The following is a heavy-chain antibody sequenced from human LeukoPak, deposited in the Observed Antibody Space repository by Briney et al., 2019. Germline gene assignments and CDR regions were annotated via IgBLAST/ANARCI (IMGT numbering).Heavy chain of an antibody. D-gene: IGHD2-2*01. CDR2: IKEDGSEN. Sequence: GGSLRLSCEASGFTFSGFWMSWVRQAPGKGLECVAHIKEDGSENWFVDPVRGRFTISRDHAKNSLYLQMNSLRAEDTAVYYCARVGAPGAADYWGQGTLVTVSS. CDR3: ARVGAPGAADY. CDR1: GFTFSGFW. J-gene: IGHJ4*02. V-gene: IGHV3-7*01.